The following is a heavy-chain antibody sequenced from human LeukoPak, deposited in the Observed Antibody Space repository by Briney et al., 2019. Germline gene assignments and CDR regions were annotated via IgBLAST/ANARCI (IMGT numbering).Heavy chain of an antibody. V-gene: IGHV3-11*04. J-gene: IGHJ6*03. CDR2: ISSSGSTI. CDR1: GFTFSGYY. Sequence: PGGSLRLSCAASGFTFSGYYMSWIRQAPGKGLEWVSYISSSGSTIYYADSVKGRFTISRDNAKNSLYLQMNSLRAEDTAVYYCARSKQYDILTGYYYYYYMDVWGKGTTVTVSS. CDR3: ARSKQYDILTGYYYYYYMDV. D-gene: IGHD3-9*01.